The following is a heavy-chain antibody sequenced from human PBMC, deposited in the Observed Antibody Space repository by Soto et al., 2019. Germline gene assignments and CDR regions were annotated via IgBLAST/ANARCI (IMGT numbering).Heavy chain of an antibody. CDR1: GYTFTGYY. Sequence: ASVKVSCKASGYTFTGYYMHWVRQAPGQGLEWMGWINPNSGGTNYAQKFQGWVTMTRDTSISTAYMELSRLRSDDTAVYYCARSRLGTWSTFDYWGQGTLVTVSS. CDR2: INPNSGGT. V-gene: IGHV1-2*04. CDR3: ARSRLGTWSTFDY. D-gene: IGHD1-26*01. J-gene: IGHJ4*02.